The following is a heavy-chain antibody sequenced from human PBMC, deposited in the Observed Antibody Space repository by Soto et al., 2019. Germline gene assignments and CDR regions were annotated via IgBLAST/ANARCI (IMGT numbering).Heavy chain of an antibody. J-gene: IGHJ4*02. CDR2: FYYTGSI. V-gene: IGHV4-61*01. Sequence: PSETLSLTCTVSGGSVSSGNYYWSWIRQPPGEGLEWIGYFYYTGSINYNPSLKSRVTISIDASKNQFSLRLSSVTAADTAVYCCARSMFYSDGSNYSPFDYWGQGTLVTVSS. CDR3: ARSMFYSDGSNYSPFDY. CDR1: GGSVSSGNYY. D-gene: IGHD3-22*01.